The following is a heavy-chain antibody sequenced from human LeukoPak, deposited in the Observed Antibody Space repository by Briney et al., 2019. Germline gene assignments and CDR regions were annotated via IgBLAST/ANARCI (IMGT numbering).Heavy chain of an antibody. CDR2: ISYDGSNK. Sequence: PGGSLRLSCAASGFTTFSSYAMHWVRQAPGKGLEWVAVISYDGSNKYYGDSVKGRFTISRDNSKNTLYLQLNSLRAVDPAVYYCAKDGYSGISFSCYFDSWGQGTLVTVSS. V-gene: IGHV3-30*18. D-gene: IGHD1-26*01. CDR1: GFTTFSSYA. CDR3: AKDGYSGISFSCYFDS. J-gene: IGHJ4*02.